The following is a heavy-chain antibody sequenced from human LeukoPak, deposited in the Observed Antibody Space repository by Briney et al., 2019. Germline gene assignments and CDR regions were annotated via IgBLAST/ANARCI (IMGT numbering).Heavy chain of an antibody. CDR2: ISYDGSNK. CDR1: GFTFSSYA. V-gene: IGHV3-30*04. D-gene: IGHD3-3*01. J-gene: IGHJ5*02. CDR3: ARTKYDFWSAFDP. Sequence: GGSLRLSCAASGFTFSSYAMHWVRQAPGKGLEWVAVISYDGSNKYYADSVKGRFTISRDNSKNTLYLQMNSLRAEDTAVYYCARTKYDFWSAFDPWGQGTLVTVSS.